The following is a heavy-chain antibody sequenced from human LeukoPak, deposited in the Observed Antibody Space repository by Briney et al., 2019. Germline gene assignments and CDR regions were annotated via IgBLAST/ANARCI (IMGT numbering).Heavy chain of an antibody. CDR2: ISWNSGSI. D-gene: IGHD4-17*01. V-gene: IGHV3-9*01. Sequence: GRSLRLSCAASGFTFDDYAMHWVRQAPGKGLEWVSGISWNSGSIDYADSVKGRFTISRDNARNSLYLQMNRLRAEDTALYYCAKENYGDSYDAFGIWGQGTMVTVSS. CDR1: GFTFDDYA. J-gene: IGHJ3*02. CDR3: AKENYGDSYDAFGI.